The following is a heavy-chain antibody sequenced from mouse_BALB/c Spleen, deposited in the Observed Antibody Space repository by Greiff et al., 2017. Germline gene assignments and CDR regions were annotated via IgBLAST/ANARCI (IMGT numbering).Heavy chain of an antibody. D-gene: IGHD2-1*01. V-gene: IGHV5-6-5*01. J-gene: IGHJ4*01. Sequence: EVQRVESGGGLVKPGGSLKLSCAASGFTFSSYAMSWVRQTPEKRLEWVASISSGGSTYYPDSVKGRFTISRDNARNILYLQMSSLRSEDTAMYYCARTLFGNYPYYYAMDYWGQGTSVTVSS. CDR1: GFTFSSYA. CDR3: ARTLFGNYPYYYAMDY. CDR2: ISSGGST.